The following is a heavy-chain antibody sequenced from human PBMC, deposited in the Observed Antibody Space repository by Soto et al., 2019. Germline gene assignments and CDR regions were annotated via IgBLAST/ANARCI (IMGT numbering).Heavy chain of an antibody. J-gene: IGHJ3*01. D-gene: IGHD1-1*01. CDR1: GLTISGKKY. V-gene: IGHV3-53*01. CDR3: ATWHEREHAYDV. Sequence: GGSLRLSCAAFGLTISGKKYVAWVRQAPGKGLEWVSGLYDVDGSFYADSVRGRFTTSSDSSKTTVYLQMNDLRPDDTAVYYCATWHEREHAYDVWGQGTTVTVSS. CDR2: LYDVDGS.